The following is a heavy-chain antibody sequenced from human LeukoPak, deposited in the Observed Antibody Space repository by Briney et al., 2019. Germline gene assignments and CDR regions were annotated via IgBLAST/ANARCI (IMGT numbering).Heavy chain of an antibody. CDR2: INPNSGGT. D-gene: IGHD3-9*01. CDR1: VYTFTGYY. Sequence: ASVKVSCKASVYTFTGYYMHWVRQAPGQGLEWMGWINPNSGGTNYAQKFQGRVTMTRDTSISTAYMELSRLRSDDTAVYYCARASLRYFDWFTNWGQGTPVTVSS. J-gene: IGHJ4*02. CDR3: ARASLRYFDWFTN. V-gene: IGHV1-2*02.